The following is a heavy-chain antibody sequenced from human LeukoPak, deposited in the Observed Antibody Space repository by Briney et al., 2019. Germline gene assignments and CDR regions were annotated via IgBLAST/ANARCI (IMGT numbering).Heavy chain of an antibody. CDR1: GYTFTSYD. CDR2: MNPNSGNT. D-gene: IGHD6-19*01. J-gene: IGHJ5*02. V-gene: IGHV1-8*01. Sequence: RGASVKVSCKASGYTFTSYDINWVRQATGQGLEGMGWMNPNSGNTGYAQKFQGRGTMTSITSISTAYMELSSLRSEDTAVYYCARGGRPGIAVANWFDPWGQGTLVTVSS. CDR3: ARGGRPGIAVANWFDP.